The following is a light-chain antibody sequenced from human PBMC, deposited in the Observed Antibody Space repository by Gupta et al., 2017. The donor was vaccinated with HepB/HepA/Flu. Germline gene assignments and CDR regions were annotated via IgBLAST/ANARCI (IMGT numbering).Light chain of an antibody. CDR2: GTS. CDR1: QTVGTNY. CDR3: QQFGS. Sequence: DTVLPQSPGTLSLSPGERATLSCRASQTVGTNYIAWYQQKPGQAPKLLIYGTSNRATGIPERFSGSGSGTDFTLSISRVEPEDSAVYYCQQFGSFGGETKVEI. V-gene: IGKV3-20*01. J-gene: IGKJ4*01.